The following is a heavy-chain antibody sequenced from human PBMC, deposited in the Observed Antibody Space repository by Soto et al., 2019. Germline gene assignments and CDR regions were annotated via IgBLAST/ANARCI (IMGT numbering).Heavy chain of an antibody. CDR1: GGSISSGDYY. Sequence: SETLSLTCTVSGGSISSGDYYWSWIRQPPGKGLEWIGYIYYSGSTYYNPSLKSRVTISVDTSKNQFSLKLSSVTAADTAVYYCARDQGCSSTSCSVPYYYYYGMDVWGQGTTVTVSS. J-gene: IGHJ6*02. V-gene: IGHV4-30-4*01. CDR2: IYYSGST. CDR3: ARDQGCSSTSCSVPYYYYYGMDV. D-gene: IGHD2-2*01.